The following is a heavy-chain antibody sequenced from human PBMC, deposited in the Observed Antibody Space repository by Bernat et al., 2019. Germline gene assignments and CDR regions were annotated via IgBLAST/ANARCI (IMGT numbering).Heavy chain of an antibody. V-gene: IGHV4-39*01. Sequence: QLQLQESGPGLVKPSETLSLTCTVSGGSISSSSYYWGWIRQPPGKGLEWIGSIYYSGSTYYNPSLKSRVTISVDTSKNQFSLKLSSVTAADTAVYYCARHSNVGPDGYNFPRFDYWGQGTLVTVSS. CDR2: IYYSGST. J-gene: IGHJ4*02. D-gene: IGHD5-12*01. CDR1: GGSISSSSYY. CDR3: ARHSNVGPDGYNFPRFDY.